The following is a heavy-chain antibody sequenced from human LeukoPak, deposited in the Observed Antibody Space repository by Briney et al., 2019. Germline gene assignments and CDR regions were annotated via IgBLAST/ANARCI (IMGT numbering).Heavy chain of an antibody. CDR1: GFTFSSHS. Sequence: PGGSLRLSCAASGFTFSSHSMNWVRQAPGKGLEWVSSMSNTGHTFYADSVKGRFTISSDNAKNSLYLQMNSLRAEDTAVYYCAREWYGKQDLDYWGRGTLVTVSS. CDR2: MSNTGHT. D-gene: IGHD2-15*01. J-gene: IGHJ4*02. V-gene: IGHV3-21*01. CDR3: AREWYGKQDLDY.